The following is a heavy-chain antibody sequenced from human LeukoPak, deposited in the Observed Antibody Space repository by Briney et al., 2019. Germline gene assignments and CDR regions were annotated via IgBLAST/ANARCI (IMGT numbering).Heavy chain of an antibody. D-gene: IGHD2-2*01. Sequence: GGSLRLSCATSGFTFSSYGMHWVRQAPGKGLEWVALIWYDGSNKYYAASVKGRFTISRDNSNNTLYLQMNSLRAEDTAVYYCARVSCSSTSCSLPYYWGQGTLVTVSS. CDR3: ARVSCSSTSCSLPYY. CDR1: GFTFSSYG. V-gene: IGHV3-33*01. J-gene: IGHJ4*02. CDR2: IWYDGSNK.